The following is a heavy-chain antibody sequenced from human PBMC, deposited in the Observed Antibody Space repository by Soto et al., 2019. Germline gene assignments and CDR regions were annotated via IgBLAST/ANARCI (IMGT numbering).Heavy chain of an antibody. D-gene: IGHD2-2*01. CDR2: ISAYNGNT. V-gene: IGHV1-18*04. CDR1: GYTFTSYG. Sequence: GASVKVSCKASGYTFTSYGISWVRQAPGQGLEWMGWISAYNGNTNYAQKLQGRVTMTTDTSTSTAYMELRSLRSDDTAVYYCATTYCSSNSCPAYYGMDVWGQGTTVTVSS. CDR3: ATTYCSSNSCPAYYGMDV. J-gene: IGHJ6*02.